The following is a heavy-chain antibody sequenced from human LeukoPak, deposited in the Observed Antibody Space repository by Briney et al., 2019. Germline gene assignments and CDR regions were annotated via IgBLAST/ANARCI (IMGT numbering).Heavy chain of an antibody. Sequence: SETLSLTCTVSGGSISSYYWSWIRQPAGKGLEWIGRIYTSGSTNYNPSLKSRVTMSVDTSKNQFSLKLSSVTAADTAVYYCARVGTYYYDSSGYLVPYYFDYWGQGTLVTVSS. V-gene: IGHV4-4*07. J-gene: IGHJ4*02. CDR2: IYTSGST. D-gene: IGHD3-22*01. CDR3: ARVGTYYYDSSGYLVPYYFDY. CDR1: GGSISSYY.